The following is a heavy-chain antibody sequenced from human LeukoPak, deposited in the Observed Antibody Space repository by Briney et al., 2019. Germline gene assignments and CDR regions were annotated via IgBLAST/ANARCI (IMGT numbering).Heavy chain of an antibody. V-gene: IGHV4-34*01. CDR1: GGSFSGYY. CDR2: IYHSGST. D-gene: IGHD6-13*01. Sequence: PSETLSLTCAVYGGSFSGYYWSWIRQPPGKGLEWIGEIYHSGSTNYNPSLKSRVTISVDKSKNQFSLKLSSVTAADTAVYYCATSASSSQNYWGQGTLVTVSS. CDR3: ATSASSSQNY. J-gene: IGHJ4*02.